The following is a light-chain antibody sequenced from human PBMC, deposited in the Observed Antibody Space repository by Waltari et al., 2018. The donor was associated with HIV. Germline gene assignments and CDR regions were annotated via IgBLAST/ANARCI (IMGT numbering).Light chain of an antibody. CDR3: QQYSSDPLT. CDR1: QSISNW. CDR2: KAS. V-gene: IGKV1-5*03. Sequence: DIQMTQSLSTLSASVGEKIIITRLASQSISNWLAWFQQKPGKAPKLLIYKASNLDSGVPSRFIGSGSGTEFTLTINSLQPDDFATYFCQQYSSDPLTFGRGTRVEVK. J-gene: IGKJ4*01.